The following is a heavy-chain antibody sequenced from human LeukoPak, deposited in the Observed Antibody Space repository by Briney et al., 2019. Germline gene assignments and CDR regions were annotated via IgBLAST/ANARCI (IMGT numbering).Heavy chain of an antibody. CDR3: ASTIYDILTGYSDDAFDI. J-gene: IGHJ3*02. CDR2: INHSGST. V-gene: IGHV4-34*01. D-gene: IGHD3-9*01. CDR1: GGSFSGYY. Sequence: PSETLSLTCAVYGGSFSGYYWSWIRQPPGKGLEWIGEINHSGSTNYNPSLKSRVTISVDRSKNQFSLKLSSVTAADTAVYYCASTIYDILTGYSDDAFDIWGQGTMVTVSS.